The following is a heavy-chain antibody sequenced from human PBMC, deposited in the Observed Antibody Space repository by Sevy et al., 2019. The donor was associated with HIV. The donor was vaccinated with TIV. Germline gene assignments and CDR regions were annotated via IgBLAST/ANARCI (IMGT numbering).Heavy chain of an antibody. CDR1: GFTFSDYY. D-gene: IGHD3-22*01. CDR2: ISSSGSTI. Sequence: GGSLRLSCAASGFTFSDYYMSWIRQAPGKGLEWVSYISSSGSTIYYADSVKGRFTISRDNAKNSLYLQMNGLRAEDTAVYYCARASGYYDSSGYYLNYYYYYYMDVWGKGTTVTVSS. V-gene: IGHV3-11*01. J-gene: IGHJ6*03. CDR3: ARASGYYDSSGYYLNYYYYYYMDV.